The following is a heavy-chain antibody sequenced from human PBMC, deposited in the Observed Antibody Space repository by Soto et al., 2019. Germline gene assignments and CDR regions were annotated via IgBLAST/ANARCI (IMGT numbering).Heavy chain of an antibody. V-gene: IGHV4-30-4*01. CDR3: ARDPMPDHYYYGMDV. D-gene: IGHD2-2*01. CDR1: GGSISSVDYY. CDR2: IYYSGST. J-gene: IGHJ6*02. Sequence: SETLSLTCTVSGGSISSVDYYWSWVRQTPGKALEWIGYIYYSGSTHYNPSPKSRMSMSVDTSKNQFSLKLRSVTAADTAIYYCARDPMPDHYYYGMDVWGQGTTVTVSS.